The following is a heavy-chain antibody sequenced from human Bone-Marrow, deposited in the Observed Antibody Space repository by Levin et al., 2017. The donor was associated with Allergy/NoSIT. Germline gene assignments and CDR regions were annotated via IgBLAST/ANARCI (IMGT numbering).Heavy chain of an antibody. CDR1: GYIFTNYW. CDR3: ARQAFRSGPDIDY. Sequence: GESLKISCQTSGYIFTNYWIGWVRQVSGKGLEWMGIIYPPTSDTRYSPSFQGQVTMSVDKSINTAYLQWNSLKASDTAMYYCARQAFRSGPDIDYWGQGTLVTVSS. J-gene: IGHJ4*02. D-gene: IGHD1-26*01. V-gene: IGHV5-51*01. CDR2: IYPPTSDT.